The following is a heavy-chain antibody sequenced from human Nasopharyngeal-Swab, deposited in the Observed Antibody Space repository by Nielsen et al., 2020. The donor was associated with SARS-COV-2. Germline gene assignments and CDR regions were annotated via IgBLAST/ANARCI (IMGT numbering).Heavy chain of an antibody. D-gene: IGHD4-23*01. V-gene: IGHV3-30*18. J-gene: IGHJ4*02. Sequence: SPKTSCAASGFTFSNYGMHWVRQAPGEGLEWVAAISYDEGNEYYAESVKGRFTISRDNSKNTLYLQMNSLRAEDTAVYYCAKVGVLWWYVGPFDYWGQGSLVTVSS. CDR3: AKVGVLWWYVGPFDY. CDR2: ISYDEGNE. CDR1: GFTFSNYG.